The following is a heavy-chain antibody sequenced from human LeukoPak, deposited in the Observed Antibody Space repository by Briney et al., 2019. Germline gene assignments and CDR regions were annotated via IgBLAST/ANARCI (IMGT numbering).Heavy chain of an antibody. V-gene: IGHV3-23*01. Sequence: PGGSLRLSRAASGFTFNNHAMNWVRQAPGKGLEWVSSVSGNGDGTYYADSVMGRFSISRDNSKNTVYLQMSSLRAEDTAMYYCASKGTSFPFDYWGRGTLVTVSS. J-gene: IGHJ4*02. D-gene: IGHD2-21*01. CDR2: VSGNGDGT. CDR1: GFTFNNHA. CDR3: ASKGTSFPFDY.